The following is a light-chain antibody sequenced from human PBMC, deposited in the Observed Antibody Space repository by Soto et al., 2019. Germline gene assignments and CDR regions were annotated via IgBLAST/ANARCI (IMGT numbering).Light chain of an antibody. Sequence: QSALTQPPSASGSPGQSVAISCTGTSSDVGGYDYVSWYQQHPGKAPKLMIYDVSKRPSGVPDRFSGSKSGNTASLTVSGLQAEDEADYYCTSYAGSNNFFYVFGTGTKVTVL. CDR1: SSDVGGYDY. V-gene: IGLV2-8*01. CDR3: TSYAGSNNFFYV. CDR2: DVS. J-gene: IGLJ1*01.